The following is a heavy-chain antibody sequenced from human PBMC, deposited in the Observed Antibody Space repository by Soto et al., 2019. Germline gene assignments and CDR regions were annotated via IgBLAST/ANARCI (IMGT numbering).Heavy chain of an antibody. CDR3: XXRXXXXXXXPLDY. CDR2: IRNKVNNYAT. Sequence: EVQLVESGGGLVQPGGSLKLSCAASGFIFSDSAIHWVRQASGKGLEWVGRIRNKVNNYATAYAASVKGRFTISRDDSMKTTYLQMNSLKIEDTAVYXXXXRXXXXXXXPLDYWGQGTLVTVSS. CDR1: GFIFSDSA. V-gene: IGHV3-73*02. J-gene: IGHJ4*02.